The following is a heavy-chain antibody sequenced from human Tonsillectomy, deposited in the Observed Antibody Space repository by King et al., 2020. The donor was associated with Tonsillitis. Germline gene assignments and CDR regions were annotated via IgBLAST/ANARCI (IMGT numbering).Heavy chain of an antibody. V-gene: IGHV1-18*01. D-gene: IGHD6-13*01. CDR2: ISPYNGYT. CDR3: ARDIGAAAGTSPGY. CDR1: GYTFTSYG. Sequence: QLVQSGAEVKRPGASVKVSCKASGYTFTSYGISWVRQAPGQGLEWMGWISPYNGYTNYAQKLQGRVTMTTDTSTSPAYMDLRSLRSDDTAVYYCARDIGAAAGTSPGYWGQGTLVTVSS. J-gene: IGHJ4*02.